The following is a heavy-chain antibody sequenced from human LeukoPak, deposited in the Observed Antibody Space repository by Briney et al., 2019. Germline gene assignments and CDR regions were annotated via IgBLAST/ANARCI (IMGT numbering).Heavy chain of an antibody. CDR1: GGSISSYY. J-gene: IGHJ4*02. CDR2: IYYSGST. V-gene: IGHV4-59*12. CDR3: ARAALGYFSSTSCFNFDY. Sequence: PSETLSLTCTVSGGSISSYYWSWIRQPPGKGLEWIGYIYYSGSTNYNPSLKSRVTISVDTSKNQFSLKLSSVTAADTAVYYCARAALGYFSSTSCFNFDYWGQGTLVTVSS. D-gene: IGHD2-2*01.